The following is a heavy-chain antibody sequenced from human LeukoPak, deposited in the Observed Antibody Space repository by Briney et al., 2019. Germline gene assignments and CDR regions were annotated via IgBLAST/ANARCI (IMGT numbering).Heavy chain of an antibody. CDR2: ISGSGGST. CDR1: GFTFSSYA. D-gene: IGHD2-15*01. V-gene: IGHV3-23*01. J-gene: IGHJ3*02. Sequence: GGSLRLSCAASGFTFSSYAMSWVRQAPGKGLEWVSAISGSGGSTYYADSVRGRFSISWDDSKNTVYLEMNTLRVEDTAVYYCTRKYCSGGSCLDDIFDIWGQGTIVTVSS. CDR3: TRKYCSGGSCLDDIFDI.